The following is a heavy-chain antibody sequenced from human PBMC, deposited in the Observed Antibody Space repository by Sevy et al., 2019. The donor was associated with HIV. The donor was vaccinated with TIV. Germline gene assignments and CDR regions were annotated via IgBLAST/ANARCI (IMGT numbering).Heavy chain of an antibody. D-gene: IGHD2-21*02. CDR3: AREGDCGGDCYSSY. CDR1: GGSISSGDYY. Sequence: SETLSLTCTVSGGSISSGDYYWSWIRQPPGKGLAWIGYIYYSGSPYYNPSPKSRVTISVDTSKNQFSLKLSSVTAADTAVYYCAREGDCGGDCYSSYWGQGTLVTVSS. V-gene: IGHV4-30-4*01. J-gene: IGHJ4*02. CDR2: IYYSGSP.